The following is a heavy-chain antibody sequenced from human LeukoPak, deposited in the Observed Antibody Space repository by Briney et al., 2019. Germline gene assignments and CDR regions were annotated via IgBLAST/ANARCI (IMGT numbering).Heavy chain of an antibody. CDR3: STGCGSLES. J-gene: IGHJ4*02. D-gene: IGHD1-26*01. V-gene: IGHV3-15*01. CDR2: IKTKTDNGTT. Sequence: GGSLRLSCAASGFTFRNVWMSWVRQAPGTGLEWVGRIKTKTDNGTTDYAAPVKGRFTISRDDSKNTLYLQMNSLKTEDTAVYYCSTGCGSLESWGQGTLVIVSS. CDR1: GFTFRNVW.